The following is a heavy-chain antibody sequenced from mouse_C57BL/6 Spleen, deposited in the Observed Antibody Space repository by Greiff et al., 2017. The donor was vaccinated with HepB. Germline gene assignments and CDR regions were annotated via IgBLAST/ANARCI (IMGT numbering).Heavy chain of an antibody. CDR2: IDPSDSYT. V-gene: IGHV1-69*01. Sequence: QVQLQQSGAELVMPGASVKLSCKASGYTFTSYWMHWVKQRPGQGLEWIGEIDPSDSYTNYNQKFKGKSTLTVDKSSSTAYMQLSSLTSEDSAVYYCARSARRGFAYWGQGTLVTVSA. D-gene: IGHD3-1*01. CDR1: GYTFTSYW. J-gene: IGHJ3*01. CDR3: ARSARRGFAY.